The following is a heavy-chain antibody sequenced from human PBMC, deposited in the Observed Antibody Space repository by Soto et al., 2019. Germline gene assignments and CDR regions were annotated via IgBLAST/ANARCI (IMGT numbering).Heavy chain of an antibody. J-gene: IGHJ4*02. CDR3: ARSVAVPGAHIDY. CDR2: IWYDGSKK. D-gene: IGHD6-19*01. V-gene: IGHV3-33*01. CDR1: GFTFSSYG. Sequence: PGGSLRLSCAASGFTFSSYGMHWVRQAPGKGLEWVAVIWYDGSKKYYADSVKGRFTISRDNSKNTLYLQMNSLRADDTAVYFCARSVAVPGAHIDYWGQGTQVTVSS.